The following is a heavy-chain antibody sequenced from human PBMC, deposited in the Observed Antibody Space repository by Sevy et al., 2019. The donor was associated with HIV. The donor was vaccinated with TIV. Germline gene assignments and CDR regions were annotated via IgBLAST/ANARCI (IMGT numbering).Heavy chain of an antibody. V-gene: IGHV4-39*01. J-gene: IGHJ4*02. CDR1: GGSISSSSYY. CDR3: ASSTLYGFYYFDY. D-gene: IGHD3-10*01. CDR2: IYYSGST. Sequence: SETLSLTRTVSGGSISSSSYYWGWIRQPPGKGLEWIGSIYYSGSTYYNPSLKSRVTISVDTSKNQFSLKLSSVTAADTAVYYCASSTLYGFYYFDYWGQGTLVTVSS.